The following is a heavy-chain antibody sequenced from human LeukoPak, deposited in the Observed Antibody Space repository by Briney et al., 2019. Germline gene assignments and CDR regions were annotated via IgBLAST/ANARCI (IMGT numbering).Heavy chain of an antibody. D-gene: IGHD6-19*01. J-gene: IGHJ4*02. V-gene: IGHV3-23*01. CDR1: GFTFNLYA. Sequence: GGSLRLSCTASGFTFNLYAMTWVRQAPGKGLEWVSAITGSGGSTYYADSVKGRFTISRDNSKNTVYLQMNSLRVDDMAVYYCANSKVADFHYWGQGTRVTVSS. CDR2: ITGSGGST. CDR3: ANSKVADFHY.